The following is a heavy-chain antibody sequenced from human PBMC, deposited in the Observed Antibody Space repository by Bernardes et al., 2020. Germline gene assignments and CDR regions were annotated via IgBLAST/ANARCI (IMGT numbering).Heavy chain of an antibody. Sequence: SETLSLTCTVSGGSISSYYWSWIRQPPGKGLEWIGYIYYSGSTNYNPSLKSRVTISVDTSKNQFSLKLSSVTAADTAVYYCARDFFRAARPNYYYGMDVWGKGTTVTVSS. V-gene: IGHV4-59*01. D-gene: IGHD6-6*01. CDR3: ARDFFRAARPNYYYGMDV. J-gene: IGHJ6*04. CDR1: GGSISSYY. CDR2: IYYSGST.